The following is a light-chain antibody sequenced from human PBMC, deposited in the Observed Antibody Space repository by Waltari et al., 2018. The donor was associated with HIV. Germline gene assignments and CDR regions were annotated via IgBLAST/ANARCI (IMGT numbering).Light chain of an antibody. Sequence: QSVLTQPPSVSGAPGQRVTISCTGRSSNIGAGYDVHWYQQCPRRAPKLLLYGNNKRPSGVPDRFSASKFGASVYLAITGLQPDDEADYYCQSYDTSLSARVFGGGTKLTVL. CDR3: QSYDTSLSARV. J-gene: IGLJ3*02. V-gene: IGLV1-40*01. CDR1: SSNIGAGYD. CDR2: GNN.